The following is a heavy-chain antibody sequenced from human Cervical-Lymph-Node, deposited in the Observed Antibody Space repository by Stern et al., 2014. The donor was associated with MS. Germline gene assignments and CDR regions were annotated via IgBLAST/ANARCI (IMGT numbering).Heavy chain of an antibody. CDR1: GDTLINFA. Sequence: VQLVQSGAEVKKPGSSVKVSCKASGDTLINFALSLVRQAPGQGLEWVGGIVPIFSTSDYAQKFQGRVTITADESTSTAYMELSSLRSDDTAVYYCAKVSSYYYYYGMDVWGQGTTVTVSS. V-gene: IGHV1-69*01. J-gene: IGHJ6*02. CDR2: IVPIFSTS. CDR3: AKVSSYYYYYGMDV.